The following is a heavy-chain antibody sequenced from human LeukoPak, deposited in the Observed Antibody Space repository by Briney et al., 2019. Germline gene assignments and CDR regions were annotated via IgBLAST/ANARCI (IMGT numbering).Heavy chain of an antibody. J-gene: IGHJ4*02. CDR2: VYHSGST. CDR1: GGSISSSNC. V-gene: IGHV4-4*02. Sequence: PSETLSLTCAVSGGSISSSNCWSWVRQPPGKGLEWIGEVYHSGSTNYNPSLKSRVTMSVDKSKNQFSLKLTSVTAADTAVYFSARLGAAALDYWGQGTLVTVSS. D-gene: IGHD6-13*01. CDR3: ARLGAAALDY.